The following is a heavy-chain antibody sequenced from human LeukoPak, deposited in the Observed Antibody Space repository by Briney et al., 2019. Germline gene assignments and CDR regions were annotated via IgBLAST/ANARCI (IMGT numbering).Heavy chain of an antibody. CDR1: GFTFSSYG. Sequence: QPGGSLRLSCAASGFTFSSYGMHWVRQAPGKGLEWVAFIRYDGSNKYYADSVKGRFTISRDNAKNTLYLQMNSLRAEDTAVYYCVRSAFLTTEFYFDYWGHGTLVTVSS. CDR2: IRYDGSNK. CDR3: VRSAFLTTEFYFDY. V-gene: IGHV3-30*02. J-gene: IGHJ4*01. D-gene: IGHD4-11*01.